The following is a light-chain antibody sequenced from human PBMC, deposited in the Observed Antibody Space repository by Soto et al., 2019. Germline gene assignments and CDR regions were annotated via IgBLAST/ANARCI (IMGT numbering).Light chain of an antibody. Sequence: DIQMTQSPSSLSASVGDRVTITCQASQDISNYLNWYQQKPGKAPKLLIYDASNLETGVPSRFSGSGSEKDFTLTISSLQPEDIETYYCQAYDNLPPCPFGQGTTLEIK. CDR1: QDISNY. J-gene: IGKJ2*02. CDR2: DAS. V-gene: IGKV1-33*01. CDR3: QAYDNLPPCP.